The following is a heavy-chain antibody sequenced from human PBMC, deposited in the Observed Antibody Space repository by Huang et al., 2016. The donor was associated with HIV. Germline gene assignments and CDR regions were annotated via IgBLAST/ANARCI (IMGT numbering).Heavy chain of an antibody. CDR2: IKQDGSEK. CDR3: ARRGAPYYDFWSGGHHYGMDV. Sequence: EVQLVESGGGLVQPGGSLRLSCAASGFTFRSYWMSWVRQAPGNGLEWVANIKQDGSEKYYVDYVKGRYTIARDNVKNALYLQMYSLRVEDTAIYYCARRGAPYYDFWSGGHHYGMDVWGQGTTVTVSS. J-gene: IGHJ6*02. D-gene: IGHD3-3*01. V-gene: IGHV3-7*04. CDR1: GFTFRSYW.